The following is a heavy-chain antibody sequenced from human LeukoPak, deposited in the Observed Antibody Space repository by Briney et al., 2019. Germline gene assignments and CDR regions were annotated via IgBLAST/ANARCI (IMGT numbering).Heavy chain of an antibody. D-gene: IGHD2-21*02. CDR2: ITDSGGNR. CDR3: VHCGGDCFPCCGMDV. V-gene: IGHV3-23*01. CDR1: GFAFSSHA. Sequence: GGSLRLSCAASGFAFSSHAMSWVRQAPGKGLEWVSAITDSGGNRQYTDSVKGRFTISRDNSKNTLYLQMNSLSAEDTAVYYCVHCGGDCFPCCGMDVWGQGTTVIVSS. J-gene: IGHJ6*02.